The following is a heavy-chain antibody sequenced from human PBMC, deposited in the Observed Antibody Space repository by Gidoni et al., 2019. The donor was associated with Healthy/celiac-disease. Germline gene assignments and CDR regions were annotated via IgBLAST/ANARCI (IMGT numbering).Heavy chain of an antibody. V-gene: IGHV3-21*01. CDR2: ISSSSSYI. J-gene: IGHJ3*02. CDR3: ARPTAAGTGAFDI. D-gene: IGHD6-13*01. Sequence: EVQLVESGGGLVKPGGSLRLSCAASGFTFSSYSMNWVRQAPGKGLEWVSSISSSSSYIYYADSVKGRFTISRDNAKNSLYLQMNSLRAEDTAVYYCARPTAAGTGAFDIWGQGTMVTVSS. CDR1: GFTFSSYS.